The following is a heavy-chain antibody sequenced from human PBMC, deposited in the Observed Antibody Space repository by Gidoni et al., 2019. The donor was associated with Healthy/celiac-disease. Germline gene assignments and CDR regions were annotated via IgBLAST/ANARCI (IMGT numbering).Heavy chain of an antibody. CDR1: GGSIRSSIYY. CDR3: ARAKWELKNVAFDI. Sequence: QLQLQESGPGLVKPSETLSLTCTVSGGSIRSSIYYCVWIRQPPGKGLEWIGSIYYSESTYYNPSLKSRVTISLDTSKTQFSLKLSSVTAADTALYYCARAKWELKNVAFDIWGQGTMVTVSS. V-gene: IGHV4-39*07. J-gene: IGHJ3*02. D-gene: IGHD1-26*01. CDR2: IYYSEST.